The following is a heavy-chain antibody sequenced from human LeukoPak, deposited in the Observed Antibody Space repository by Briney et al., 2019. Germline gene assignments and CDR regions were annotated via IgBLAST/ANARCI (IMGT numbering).Heavy chain of an antibody. J-gene: IGHJ4*02. V-gene: IGHV3-21*01. Sequence: SGGSLRLSCAASGFTFSSYAMSWVRQAPGKGLEWVSSISSSSSYIYYADSVKGRFTISRDNAKNSLYLQMNSLRAEDTAVYYCAREVGCSGGSCYTAIDYWGQGTLVTVSS. CDR2: ISSSSSYI. CDR1: GFTFSSYA. CDR3: AREVGCSGGSCYTAIDY. D-gene: IGHD2-15*01.